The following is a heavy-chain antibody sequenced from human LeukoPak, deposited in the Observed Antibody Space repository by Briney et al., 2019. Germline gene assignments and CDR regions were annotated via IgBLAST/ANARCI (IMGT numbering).Heavy chain of an antibody. J-gene: IGHJ4*02. CDR3: ARDYYDSSGRFDY. CDR1: GYTFTSYG. CDR2: VSAYNGNT. D-gene: IGHD3-22*01. Sequence: ASVKVSCKASGYTFTSYGISWVRQAPGQGLEWMGWVSAYNGNTNYAQKFQGRVTMTTDTSTSTVYMELRSLRSDDTAVYYCARDYYDSSGRFDYWGQGTLVTVSS. V-gene: IGHV1-18*01.